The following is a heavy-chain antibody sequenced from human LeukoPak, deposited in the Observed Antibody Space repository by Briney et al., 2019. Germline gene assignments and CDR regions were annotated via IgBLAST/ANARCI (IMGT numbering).Heavy chain of an antibody. D-gene: IGHD3-3*01. J-gene: IGHJ4*02. CDR2: ISYDGSNK. CDR1: GFTFSSYA. CDR3: ARGVAGYDFWSGYHYYFDY. Sequence: GGSLRLSSAASGFTFSSYAMHWVRQAPGKGLEWVAVISYDGSNKYYADSVKGRFTISRDNSKNTLYLQMNSLRAEDTAVYYCARGVAGYDFWSGYHYYFDYWGQGTLVTVSS. V-gene: IGHV3-30-3*01.